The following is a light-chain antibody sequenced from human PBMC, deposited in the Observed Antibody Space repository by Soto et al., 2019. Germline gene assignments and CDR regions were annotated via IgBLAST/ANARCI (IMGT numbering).Light chain of an antibody. CDR2: GAS. Sequence: EIVLTQSPGTLSLSPWERATLSCRASQSVRNNNLNWYQQKAGQAPRLLIYGASSRATGIPDRFSGSGSGTDFTLTISRLEPEDFAIYYCQQYGGSPIFTFGPGTKVDIK. CDR1: QSVRNNN. CDR3: QQYGGSPIFT. J-gene: IGKJ3*01. V-gene: IGKV3-20*01.